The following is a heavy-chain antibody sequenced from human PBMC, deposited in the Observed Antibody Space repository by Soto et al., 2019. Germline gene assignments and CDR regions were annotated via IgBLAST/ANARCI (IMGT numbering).Heavy chain of an antibody. CDR2: IYATGTT. J-gene: IGHJ5*02. CDR1: GASISGFY. CDR3: VRDGTKTLRDWFDP. V-gene: IGHV4-4*07. Sequence: SDTLSLTCTVSGASISGFYWSWIRKSAGKGLEWIGRIYATGTTDYNPSLKSRVMMSVDTSKKQFSLKLRSVTAADTAVYYCVRDGTKTLRDWFDPWGQGISVTVSS. D-gene: IGHD1-1*01.